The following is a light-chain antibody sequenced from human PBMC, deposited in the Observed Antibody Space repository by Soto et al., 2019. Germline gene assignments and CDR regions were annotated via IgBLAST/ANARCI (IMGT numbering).Light chain of an antibody. Sequence: IKITQALSFLAESIGDRVIITCRASQSIDNWLAWYQQKPGKAPKLLIYKASSLESGVPSRFSGSGSGTEFTLTISSLQHDDFATYYCQQYNSYSRTFGQGTNVDIK. J-gene: IGKJ1*01. CDR2: KAS. CDR1: QSIDNW. CDR3: QQYNSYSRT. V-gene: IGKV1-5*03.